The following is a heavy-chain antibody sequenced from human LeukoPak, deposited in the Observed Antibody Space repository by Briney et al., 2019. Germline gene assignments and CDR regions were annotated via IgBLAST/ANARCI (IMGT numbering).Heavy chain of an antibody. V-gene: IGHV3-53*01. Sequence: GGSLRLSCAASGVTVSSNYMSWVRQAPVKGLEWVSVTYSGGSTYYADSVKGRFTISRDNSKNTLYLQMSSLKIEDTAVYYCARRYCSDGSCGFDVWGQGTTVTVSS. D-gene: IGHD2-15*01. J-gene: IGHJ6*02. CDR3: ARRYCSDGSCGFDV. CDR1: GVTVSSNY. CDR2: TYSGGST.